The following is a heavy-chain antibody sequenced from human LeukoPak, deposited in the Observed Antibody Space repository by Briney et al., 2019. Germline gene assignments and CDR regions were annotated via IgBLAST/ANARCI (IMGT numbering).Heavy chain of an antibody. Sequence: SETLSLTCAVSGGSISSYYWSWIRQPAGKGLEWIGRIYSGGSTNYNPSLKSRVTMSVDSSNNQFSLKLSSVTAADTAVFYCARENTGSYREFDYWGQGTLVTVSS. CDR1: GGSISSYY. CDR2: IYSGGST. J-gene: IGHJ4*02. V-gene: IGHV4-4*07. CDR3: ARENTGSYREFDY. D-gene: IGHD1-26*01.